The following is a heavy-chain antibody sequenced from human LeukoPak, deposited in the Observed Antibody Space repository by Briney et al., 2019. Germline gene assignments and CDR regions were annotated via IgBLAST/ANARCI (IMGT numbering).Heavy chain of an antibody. CDR1: GGSISSYY. J-gene: IGHJ4*02. D-gene: IGHD2-2*01. CDR3: ARGPGCVDTSCYEGDY. CDR2: IYYSGIT. Sequence: SETLSLTCTVSGGSISSYYWSWIRQPPGKGLEWIGYIYYSGITNYSPSLKSRVTISVDTSKNQFSLKLSSVTAADTAVYYCARGPGCVDTSCYEGDYWGQGTLVTVSS. V-gene: IGHV4-59*12.